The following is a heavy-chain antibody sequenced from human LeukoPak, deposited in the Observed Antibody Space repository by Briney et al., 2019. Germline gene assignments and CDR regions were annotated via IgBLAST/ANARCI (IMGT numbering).Heavy chain of an antibody. Sequence: GVSLKLSCAASGFTLSSYSMYWVRQAPGKGLEWVSYISSTIYYADSVKGRFTISRDNAKNSLYLQMNSLRAEDTAVYYCAGGAYYYYMDVWGKGTTVTVSS. CDR3: AGGAYYYYMDV. J-gene: IGHJ6*03. CDR1: GFTLSSYS. V-gene: IGHV3-48*04. CDR2: ISSTI.